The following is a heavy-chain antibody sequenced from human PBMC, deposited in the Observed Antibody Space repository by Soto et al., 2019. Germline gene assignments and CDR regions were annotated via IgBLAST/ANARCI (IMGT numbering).Heavy chain of an antibody. V-gene: IGHV2-5*02. CDR1: GFSLSTSGVG. CDR3: PHSTITIFGLVFYYMVV. D-gene: IGHD3-3*01. Sequence: QITLKESGPTLVKLTQTLTLTCTFSGFSLSTSGVGVGWIRQPPGKALEWLALIYWDDDKRYSPSLKSRLTITKDTSKSQVVLTMSNMDPVDTATYYCPHSTITIFGLVFYYMVVWGKWTTVTVSS. CDR2: IYWDDDK. J-gene: IGHJ6*03.